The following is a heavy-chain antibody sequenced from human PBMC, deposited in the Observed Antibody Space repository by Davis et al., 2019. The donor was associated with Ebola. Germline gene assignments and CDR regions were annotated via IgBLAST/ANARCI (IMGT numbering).Heavy chain of an antibody. CDR1: GFTFTSSA. Sequence: SVKVSCKASGFTFTSSAVQWVRQARGQRLEWIGWIVVGSGNTNYAQKFQERVTITRDMSTSTAYMELRSLRSDDTAVYYCARRGSGSSRGGDYWGQGTLVTVSS. D-gene: IGHD1-26*01. J-gene: IGHJ4*02. CDR2: IVVGSGNT. V-gene: IGHV1-58*01. CDR3: ARRGSGSSRGGDY.